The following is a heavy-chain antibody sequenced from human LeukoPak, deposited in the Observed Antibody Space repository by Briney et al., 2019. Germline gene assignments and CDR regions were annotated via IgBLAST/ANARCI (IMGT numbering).Heavy chain of an antibody. CDR2: ISYDGSNK. CDR1: GFTFSSYA. V-gene: IGHV3-30-3*01. CDR3: ARDLSGSHSLGGY. Sequence: GGSLRLSCAASGFTFSSYAMHWVRRAPGKGLEWVAVISYDGSNKYYADSVKGRFTISRDNSKNTLYLQMNSLRAEDTAVYYCARDLSGSHSLGGYWGQGTLVTVSS. J-gene: IGHJ4*02. D-gene: IGHD1-26*01.